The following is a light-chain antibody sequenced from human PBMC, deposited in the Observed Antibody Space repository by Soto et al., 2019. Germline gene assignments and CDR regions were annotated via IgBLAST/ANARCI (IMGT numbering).Light chain of an antibody. J-gene: IGKJ4*01. V-gene: IGKV3-20*01. Sequence: EIVLTQSPGTLSLSPGERATLSCRASQSVSSSYLAWYQQKPGQAPRLLIYDASSRATGIPDRFSGRGSGTDFTLIISRLEPEDFAVYYCQQYGDSPLTFGGGTKVDIK. CDR3: QQYGDSPLT. CDR2: DAS. CDR1: QSVSSSY.